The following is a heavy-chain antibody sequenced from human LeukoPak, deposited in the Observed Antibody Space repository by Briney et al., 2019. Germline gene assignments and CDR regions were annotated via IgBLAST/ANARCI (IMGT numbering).Heavy chain of an antibody. V-gene: IGHV4-59*01. CDR2: IYYSGST. Sequence: SETLSLTCTVSGDSISSYYWSWIRQPSGKGLEWIGYIYYSGSTNYNPSLKSRVTISVDTSKNQFSLKLISVTAADTAVYYCARANYYDRDAFDMWGQGTMVTVSS. CDR3: ARANYYDRDAFDM. J-gene: IGHJ3*02. D-gene: IGHD3-22*01. CDR1: GDSISSYY.